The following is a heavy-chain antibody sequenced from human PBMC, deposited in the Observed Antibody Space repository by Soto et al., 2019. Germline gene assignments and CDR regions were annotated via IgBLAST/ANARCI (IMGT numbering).Heavy chain of an antibody. Sequence: GASGQVCVTVSAYPLTELSMHLVRRAPGKGLEWMGGFDPEDGETIYAQKFQGRVTMTEDTSTDTAYMELSSLRSEDTAVYYCGGVVAAPYYYGMDGWGQGTTVTVSS. CDR1: AYPLTELS. CDR2: FDPEDGET. V-gene: IGHV1-24*01. CDR3: GGVVAAPYYYGMDG. D-gene: IGHD2-15*01. J-gene: IGHJ6*02.